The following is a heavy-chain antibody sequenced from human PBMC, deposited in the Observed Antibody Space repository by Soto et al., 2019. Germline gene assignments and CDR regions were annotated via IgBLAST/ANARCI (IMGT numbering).Heavy chain of an antibody. J-gene: IGHJ4*02. D-gene: IGHD6-19*01. V-gene: IGHV4-31*03. CDR3: SRQNPYSSGSYYFDF. CDR2: INYNGSP. CDR1: GVSIRNGCYY. Sequence: SETLSLTCTGSGVSIRNGCYYWSWIRQHPGQGLEWIGYINYNGSPYHNPSLKSRVTISVMPAKDRCSLDLISVTAADTAVYYCSRQNPYSSGSYYFDFWGQGALVTVSS.